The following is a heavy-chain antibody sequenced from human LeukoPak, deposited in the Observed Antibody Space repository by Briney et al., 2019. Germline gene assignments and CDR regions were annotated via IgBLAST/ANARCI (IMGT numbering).Heavy chain of an antibody. Sequence: PGGSLRLSCVAAGFTFRSFAMNWVRQAPGKGLEWVSSISFNSGSTYYADSVKGRFTVSRDNAKNSLYLQMNSLRAEDTAIYYCTRVGYIDEGIDYWGQGTLVTVSS. CDR2: ISFNSGST. CDR1: GFTFRSFA. V-gene: IGHV3-23*01. CDR3: TRVGYIDEGIDY. D-gene: IGHD5-24*01. J-gene: IGHJ4*02.